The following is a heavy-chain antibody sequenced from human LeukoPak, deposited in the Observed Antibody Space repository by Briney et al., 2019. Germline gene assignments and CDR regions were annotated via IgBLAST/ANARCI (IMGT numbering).Heavy chain of an antibody. CDR3: TRNRGYYVNDY. V-gene: IGHV4-59*01. Sequence: SETLSLTCTVSGASIRSSFWNWIRQPPGRGLEWIGYLSMRGTTNYNPSLKSRVTISADTSENQFSLKVSSVTAADTAVYYCTRNRGYYVNDYWGQGILVTVSS. D-gene: IGHD1-26*01. CDR1: GASIRSSF. J-gene: IGHJ4*02. CDR2: LSMRGTT.